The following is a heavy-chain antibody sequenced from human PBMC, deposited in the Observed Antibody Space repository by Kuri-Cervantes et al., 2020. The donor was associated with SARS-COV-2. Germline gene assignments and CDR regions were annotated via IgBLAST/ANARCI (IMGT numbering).Heavy chain of an antibody. Sequence: SETLSLTCTVSGGSISSYYWSWIRQPPGKGLEWIGYIYYSGSTNYNPSLKSRVTISVDTSKNQFSLKLSSVTAADTVVYYCARDSPEYSSSSSVPFDYWGQGTLVTVSS. CDR2: IYYSGST. CDR3: ARDSPEYSSSSSVPFDY. D-gene: IGHD6-6*01. CDR1: GGSISSYY. V-gene: IGHV4-59*01. J-gene: IGHJ4*02.